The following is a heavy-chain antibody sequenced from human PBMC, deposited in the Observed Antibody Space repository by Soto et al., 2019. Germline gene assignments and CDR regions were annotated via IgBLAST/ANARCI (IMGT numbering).Heavy chain of an antibody. CDR3: ARDLRDTILLWAYGMDV. Sequence: QVQLQESGPGLVKPSGTLSLTCAVSGGSISSSNWWSWVRQPLGKGLEWIGEIYHSGSTNYNPSLKSRVTISVDTSKNQFSLKLSSVTAADTAVYYCARDLRDTILLWAYGMDVWGQGTTVTVSS. CDR2: IYHSGST. CDR1: GGSISSSNW. V-gene: IGHV4-4*02. D-gene: IGHD3-3*01. J-gene: IGHJ6*02.